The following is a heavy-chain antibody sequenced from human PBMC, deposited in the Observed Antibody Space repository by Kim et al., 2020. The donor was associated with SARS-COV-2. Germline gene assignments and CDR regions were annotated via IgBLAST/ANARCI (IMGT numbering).Heavy chain of an antibody. Sequence: ASVKASCKASGYTFNSYDINWVRQATGQGLEWMGWMNPNSGNTGYAQKFQGRVTMTRSTPINTAYMELNSLSSEDTAVYYCVRGDSDCSSASCYNYWGQGTLVTVSS. CDR2: MNPNSGNT. CDR1: GYTFNSYD. D-gene: IGHD2-2*02. V-gene: IGHV1-8*01. CDR3: VRGDSDCSSASCYNY. J-gene: IGHJ4*02.